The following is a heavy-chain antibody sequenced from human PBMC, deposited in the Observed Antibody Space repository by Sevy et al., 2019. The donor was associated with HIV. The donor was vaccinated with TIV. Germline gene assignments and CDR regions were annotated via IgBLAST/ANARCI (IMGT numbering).Heavy chain of an antibody. CDR2: ISGSQYMI. CDR3: ARDLGTGYFDF. CDR1: GFTFSDYY. D-gene: IGHD1-26*01. Sequence: GGSLRLSCAASGFTFSDYYMSWIRQAPGKGLEWISYISGSQYMIYYADSVKGQFTISRDDAKNSLYLQMNSLRPEDSAVYFCARDLGTGYFDFWVQGTLVTVSS. V-gene: IGHV3-11*01. J-gene: IGHJ4*02.